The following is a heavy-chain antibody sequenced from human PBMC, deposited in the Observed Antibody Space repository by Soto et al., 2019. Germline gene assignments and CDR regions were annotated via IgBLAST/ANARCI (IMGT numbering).Heavy chain of an antibody. CDR1: GFTFNNYG. CDR2: IWYDASHK. Sequence: QVQVVESGGGMVQPGTSLRLSCAASGFTFNNYGMHWVRQAPGKRLEWVAVIWYDASHKYYADSVKGRFTISRDNSKNTLYLQMSSLRGEDTAVYYCARDKTFGGTIGSAFDSWGQGTPVTVSS. D-gene: IGHD3-16*01. V-gene: IGHV3-33*01. CDR3: ARDKTFGGTIGSAFDS. J-gene: IGHJ4*02.